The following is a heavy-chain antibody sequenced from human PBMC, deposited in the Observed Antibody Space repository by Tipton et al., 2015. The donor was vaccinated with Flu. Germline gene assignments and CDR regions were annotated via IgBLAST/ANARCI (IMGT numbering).Heavy chain of an antibody. CDR2: ISGRDDHP. J-gene: IGHJ6*02. D-gene: IGHD1-26*01. Sequence: GSLRLSCAASGFTLSIYAMNWVRQAPGKGLEWVSFISGRDDHPNYADSMNGRVTVSRDNAKNSLFLQMNSLRVDDSAVYFCARATSSGTYYGYPEGYFAMDVWGQGTTVTVSS. CDR1: GFTLSIYA. V-gene: IGHV3-21*01. CDR3: ARATSSGTYYGYPEGYFAMDV.